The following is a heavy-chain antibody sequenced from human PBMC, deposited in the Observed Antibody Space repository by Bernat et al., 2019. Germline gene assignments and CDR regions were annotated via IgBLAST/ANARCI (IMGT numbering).Heavy chain of an antibody. V-gene: IGHV3-23*01. D-gene: IGHD3-10*01. CDR1: GFTFSSYA. CDR2: ISGSGGST. CDR3: AKDHVLLWFGELLFYFDY. J-gene: IGHJ4*02. Sequence: EVQLLESGGGLVQPGGSLRLSCAASGFTFSSYAMSWVRQAPGKGLEWVSAISGSGGSTYYADSVKGRFTISRGNSKNTLYLQMNSLRAEDTAVYYCAKDHVLLWFGELLFYFDYWGQGTLVTVSS.